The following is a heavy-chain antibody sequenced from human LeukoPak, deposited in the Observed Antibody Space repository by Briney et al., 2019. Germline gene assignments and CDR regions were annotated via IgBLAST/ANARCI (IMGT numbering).Heavy chain of an antibody. J-gene: IGHJ4*02. CDR1: GFTFSSYS. CDR3: ARVLVRGVPVLDY. CDR2: TSSSSGII. Sequence: SGGSLRLSCAASGFTFSSYSMNWVRQAPGKGLEWVSYTSSSSGIIYSDSVMGRFTISRDKSKNSPSLQMKSLRDEDTAVYYCARVLVRGVPVLDYWGQGTLVTVSS. V-gene: IGHV3-48*02. D-gene: IGHD3-10*01.